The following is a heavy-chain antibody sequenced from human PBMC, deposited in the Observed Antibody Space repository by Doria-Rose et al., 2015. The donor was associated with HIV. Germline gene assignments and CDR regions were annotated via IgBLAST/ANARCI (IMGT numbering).Heavy chain of an antibody. D-gene: IGHD3-10*01. Sequence: VQLVQSGGGLVRPGGSLRLSCATSGSTFSSHRINWVRQAPGKGLECVSSISSTSAYINYADSVRGRFTISRDNARNSLYLQMDSLRAEDTAIYYCATGVTLDYWGQGTLVTVSS. J-gene: IGHJ4*02. V-gene: IGHV3-21*01. CDR2: ISSTSAYI. CDR3: ATGVTLDY. CDR1: GSTFSSHR.